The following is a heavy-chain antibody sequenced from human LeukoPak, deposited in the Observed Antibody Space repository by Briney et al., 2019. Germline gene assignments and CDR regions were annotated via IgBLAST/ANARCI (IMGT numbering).Heavy chain of an antibody. CDR1: GGPFSSYA. Sequence: SVKVSCKASGGPFSSYAISWLRQAPGQGLEWVGGIIPLFGTSNYAQNFQGRVTITADESTSTAYMELSRLRSDDTAVYYCARDGRGSRSSWFDPWGQGTLVIVSS. CDR2: IIPLFGTS. CDR3: ARDGRGSRSSWFDP. V-gene: IGHV1-69*13. J-gene: IGHJ5*02. D-gene: IGHD3-10*01.